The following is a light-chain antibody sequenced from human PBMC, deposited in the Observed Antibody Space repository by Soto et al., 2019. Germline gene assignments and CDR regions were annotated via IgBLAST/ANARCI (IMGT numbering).Light chain of an antibody. CDR2: GAS. Sequence: EIVLVQSPGTLSLSPGERATISCRASQSVSYNYLAWHQQKPGQAPRLLIYGASNRATGVPDRFSGSGTGTDFSLTITRLEPEDFAMYYCQQYGVSPLMFTFGQGTKVGVK. V-gene: IGKV3-20*01. J-gene: IGKJ2*01. CDR1: QSVSYNY. CDR3: QQYGVSPLMFT.